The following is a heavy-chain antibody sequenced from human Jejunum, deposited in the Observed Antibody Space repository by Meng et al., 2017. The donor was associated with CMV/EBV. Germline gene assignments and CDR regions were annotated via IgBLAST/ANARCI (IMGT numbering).Heavy chain of an antibody. J-gene: IGHJ4*02. D-gene: IGHD3-10*01. V-gene: IGHV3-21*04. Sequence: FGFSDYSMNWVRQAPGEGLEWVSSISSTSYYINYADSVKGRFTISRDNAKNLLYLQVNSLGAEDTAMYYCARTETYDSGTTQSVDFWGQGTLVTVSS. CDR3: ARTETYDSGTTQSVDF. CDR1: FGFSDYS. CDR2: ISSTSYYI.